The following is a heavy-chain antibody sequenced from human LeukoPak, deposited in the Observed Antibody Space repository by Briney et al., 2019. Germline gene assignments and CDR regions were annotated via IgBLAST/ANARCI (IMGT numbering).Heavy chain of an antibody. CDR1: GFTFSSYG. J-gene: IGHJ3*02. Sequence: GGSLRLSCAASGFTFSSYGMHWFRQAPGKGLEGVAVIWYDGSNKYYADSVKGRFTISRDNSKNTLYLQMNSLRAEDTAVYYCARGSLLGYCSGGSCLDAFDIWGQGTMVTVSS. CDR2: IWYDGSNK. V-gene: IGHV3-33*01. CDR3: ARGSLLGYCSGGSCLDAFDI. D-gene: IGHD2-15*01.